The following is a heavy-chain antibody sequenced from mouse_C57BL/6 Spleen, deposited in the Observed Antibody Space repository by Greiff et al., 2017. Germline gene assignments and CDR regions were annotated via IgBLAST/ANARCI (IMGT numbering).Heavy chain of an antibody. CDR2: IYPGDGDT. CDR3: ARSGLWSLYFDD. Sequence: VQLQQSGAELVKPGASVKISCKASGYAFSSYWMNWVKQRPGKGLEWIGQIYPGDGDTNYNGKFKGKATLTADKSSSTAYMQLSSLTSEDSAVYFCARSGLWSLYFDDWGQGTTLTVAS. D-gene: IGHD1-1*02. J-gene: IGHJ2*01. V-gene: IGHV1-80*01. CDR1: GYAFSSYW.